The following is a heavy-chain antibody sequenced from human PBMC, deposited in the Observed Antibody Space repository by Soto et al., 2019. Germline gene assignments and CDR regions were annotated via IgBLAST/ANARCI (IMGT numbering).Heavy chain of an antibody. CDR2: ISADTGSS. J-gene: IGHJ3*01. Sequence: QVQLVQSGAEVKKPGASVKVSCKASGYTFTSSGMSWVRQAPGQGLEWMGWISADTGSSEYAQRFQGRVTITTDRSTSTAYMELRSMRSDDPAVYYCARAFFYQGSDSRGYSFDAFDFWGPGTLVTVSS. V-gene: IGHV1-18*01. CDR3: ARAFFYQGSDSRGYSFDAFDF. D-gene: IGHD3-22*01. CDR1: GYTFTSSG.